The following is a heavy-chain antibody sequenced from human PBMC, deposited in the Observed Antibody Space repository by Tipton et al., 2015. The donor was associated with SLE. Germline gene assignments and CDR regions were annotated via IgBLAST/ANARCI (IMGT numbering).Heavy chain of an antibody. V-gene: IGHV4-59*11. CDR1: GGSISSHY. CDR2: INHSGST. Sequence: GLVKPSETLSLTCTVSGGSISSHYWSWIRQPPGKGLEWIGEINHSGSTNYNPSPKSRVTISVDTSKNQFSLKLSSVTAADTAVYYCARDPGRALHAFDIWGQGTMVTVSS. CDR3: ARDPGRALHAFDI. D-gene: IGHD5-24*01. J-gene: IGHJ3*02.